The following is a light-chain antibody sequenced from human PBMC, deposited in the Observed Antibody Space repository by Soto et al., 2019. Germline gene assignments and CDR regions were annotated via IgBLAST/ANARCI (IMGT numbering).Light chain of an antibody. Sequence: DIQMTQSPSTLSASVGDRVTITCRASQSISSWLPWYQQKPGKAPRLLIYKASNLESGVPSRFSGSGSGTEFTLTISSLQPDDYATYYCHHYNAHWTFRQGTKVDIK. J-gene: IGKJ1*01. CDR3: HHYNAHWT. CDR2: KAS. CDR1: QSISSW. V-gene: IGKV1-5*03.